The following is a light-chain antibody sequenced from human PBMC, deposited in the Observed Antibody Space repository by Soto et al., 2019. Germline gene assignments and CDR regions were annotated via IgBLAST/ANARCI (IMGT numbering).Light chain of an antibody. CDR1: NSNIGAGYD. V-gene: IGLV1-40*01. J-gene: IGLJ1*01. CDR3: QSYDSSLSGLYV. CDR2: GNT. Sequence: QSVLAQPPSVSGAPGQRVTISCAGSNSNIGAGYDIHWYQQLPGTAPKLLIYGNTNRPSGVPDRFSGSRSGTSASLAITGLQAEDEADYYCQSYDSSLSGLYVFGTGTKV.